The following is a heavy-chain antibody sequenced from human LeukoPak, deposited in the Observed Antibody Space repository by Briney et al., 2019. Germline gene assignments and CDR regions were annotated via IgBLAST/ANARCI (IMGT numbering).Heavy chain of an antibody. CDR3: ARDSYGDANFDS. CDR1: GFIVNTNY. CDR2: INADGNT. Sequence: GGSLRLSCAASGFIVNTNYMTWVRQAPGRGLEWVSFINADGNTYYADSVKGRFTISRDISKNAVYLQMNSLRAEDTAVYYCARDSYGDANFDSWGQGTLVTVSS. J-gene: IGHJ4*02. D-gene: IGHD4-17*01. V-gene: IGHV3-53*01.